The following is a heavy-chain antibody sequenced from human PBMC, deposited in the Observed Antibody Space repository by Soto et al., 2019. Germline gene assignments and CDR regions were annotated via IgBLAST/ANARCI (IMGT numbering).Heavy chain of an antibody. J-gene: IGHJ4*02. CDR1: GFTFSNAW. D-gene: IGHD3-3*01. CDR2: IKSKTDGGTT. CDR3: TTSYPTTQYYDFWSGYFRYFDY. V-gene: IGHV3-15*07. Sequence: GGSLRLSCAASGFTFSNAWMNWVRQAPGKGLEWVGRIKSKTDGGTTDYAAPVKGRFTISRDDSKNTLYLQMNSLKTEDTAVYYCTTSYPTTQYYDFWSGYFRYFDYWGQGTLVTVSS.